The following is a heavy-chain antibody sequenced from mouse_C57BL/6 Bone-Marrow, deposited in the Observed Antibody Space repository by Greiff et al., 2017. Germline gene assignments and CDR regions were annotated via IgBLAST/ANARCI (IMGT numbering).Heavy chain of an antibody. Sequence: EVKLMESGGGLVQPGGSLKLSCAASGFTFSDYYMYWVRQTPEKRLEWVAYISNGGGSTYYPDTVKGRLTISRDNAKNTLYLQMSRLKSEDTAMYYCARHDGYWYFDVWGTGTTVTVSS. CDR3: ARHDGYWYFDV. CDR2: ISNGGGST. CDR1: GFTFSDYY. J-gene: IGHJ1*03. D-gene: IGHD2-3*01. V-gene: IGHV5-12*01.